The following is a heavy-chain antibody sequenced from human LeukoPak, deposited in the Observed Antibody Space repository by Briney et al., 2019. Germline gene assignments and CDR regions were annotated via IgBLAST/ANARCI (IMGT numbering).Heavy chain of an antibody. CDR1: GFTFDDYA. J-gene: IGHJ4*02. V-gene: IGHV3-9*01. CDR3: AKDSYYDSSGYTDY. CDR2: ISWNSGSI. D-gene: IGHD3-22*01. Sequence: PGGSLRLSCAASGFTFDDYAMHWVRQAPGKGLEWVSGISWNSGSIGYADSVKGRFTISRDNAKNSLYLQMNSPRAEDTALYYCAKDSYYDSSGYTDYWGQGTLVTVSS.